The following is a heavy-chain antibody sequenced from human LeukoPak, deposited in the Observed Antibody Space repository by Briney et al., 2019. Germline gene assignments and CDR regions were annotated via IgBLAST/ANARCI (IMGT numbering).Heavy chain of an antibody. CDR2: ISYDGSNK. CDR3: TKDDRQLWVPRAGYFDY. D-gene: IGHD5-18*01. CDR1: GFTFSSYG. Sequence: GGSLRLSCAASGFTFSSYGMHWVRQAPGKGLEWAAVISYDGSNKYYADSVKGRFTISRDNSKNTLYLQMNSLRAEDTAVYYCTKDDRQLWVPRAGYFDYWGQGTLVTVSS. J-gene: IGHJ4*02. V-gene: IGHV3-30*18.